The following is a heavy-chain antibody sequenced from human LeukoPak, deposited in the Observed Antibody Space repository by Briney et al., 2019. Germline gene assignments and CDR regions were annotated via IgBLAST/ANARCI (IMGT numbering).Heavy chain of an antibody. CDR2: IWYDGTNK. Sequence: GRSLGLSCAASGFTFSSYVMHWVRQAPGKGLEWVAVIWYDGTNKYYADSVKGRFTISRDNSKNTLYLQMNSLRAEDTAVYYCARGSEIAAPRPFDYWGQGTLVTVSS. V-gene: IGHV3-33*01. D-gene: IGHD6-13*01. J-gene: IGHJ4*02. CDR1: GFTFSSYV. CDR3: ARGSEIAAPRPFDY.